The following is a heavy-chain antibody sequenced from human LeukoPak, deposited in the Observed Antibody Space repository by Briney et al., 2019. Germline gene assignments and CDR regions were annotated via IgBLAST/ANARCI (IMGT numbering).Heavy chain of an antibody. V-gene: IGHV3-30*02. Sequence: PGGSLRLSCAASGFIFSSYGIQWVRQAPGKGLEWVAFIRYDGSNKYYGDYMKGRFTISRDNSQNTLYLQMNSLKPEDTAVYYCAKAATISSVPHMDVWGKGTTVTVSS. D-gene: IGHD2-2*02. CDR1: GFIFSSYG. J-gene: IGHJ6*03. CDR3: AKAATISSVPHMDV. CDR2: IRYDGSNK.